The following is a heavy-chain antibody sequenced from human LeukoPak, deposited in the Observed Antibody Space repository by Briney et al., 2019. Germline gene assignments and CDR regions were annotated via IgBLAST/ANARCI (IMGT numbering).Heavy chain of an antibody. J-gene: IGHJ6*02. D-gene: IGHD6-19*01. CDR1: GASIRNYY. Sequence: SETLSLTCTVSGASIRNYYWIWIRQPPGKGLGWIGYIHNSGRTNSNPSLKSRLTISVDTSKNQFSLRLTSVTAADTAVYYCARSPSYSSGWQYYGMDVWGQGTTVTVSS. CDR2: IHNSGRT. V-gene: IGHV4-59*08. CDR3: ARSPSYSSGWQYYGMDV.